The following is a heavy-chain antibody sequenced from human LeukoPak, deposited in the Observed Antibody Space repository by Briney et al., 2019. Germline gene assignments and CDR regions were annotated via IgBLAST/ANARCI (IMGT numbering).Heavy chain of an antibody. CDR2: ISSSSSYI. J-gene: IGHJ4*02. CDR1: GFTFSSYS. V-gene: IGHV3-21*01. CDR3: ARGGSSGSVSDY. D-gene: IGHD6-19*01. Sequence: RPGGSLRLSCAASGFTFSSYSMNWVRHAPGKGLEWVSSISSSSSYIYYADSVKGRFTISRDNAKNSLYLQMNSLRAEDTAVYYCARGGSSGSVSDYWGQGTLVTVSS.